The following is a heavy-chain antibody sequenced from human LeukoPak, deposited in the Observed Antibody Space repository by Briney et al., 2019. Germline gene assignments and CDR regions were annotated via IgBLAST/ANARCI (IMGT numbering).Heavy chain of an antibody. V-gene: IGHV4-34*01. D-gene: IGHD2-2*01. CDR1: GGSFSGYY. J-gene: IGHJ3*02. CDR3: ARAYCSSTSCYLRAFDI. Sequence: PSETLSLTCAVYGGSFSGYYWSWIRQPPGKGREWIGEINHSVSTNYNPSLKSRVTISVDTSKNQFSLKLSSVTAADTAVYYCARAYCSSTSCYLRAFDIWGQGTMVTVSS. CDR2: INHSVST.